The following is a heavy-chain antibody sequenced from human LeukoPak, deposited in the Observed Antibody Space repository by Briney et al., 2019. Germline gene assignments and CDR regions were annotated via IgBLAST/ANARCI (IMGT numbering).Heavy chain of an antibody. CDR2: IHYTEHS. CDR1: RDSIITYF. V-gene: IGHV4-59*01. CDR3: ARDPRLEQVHAFDV. J-gene: IGHJ3*01. D-gene: IGHD1/OR15-1a*01. Sequence: SETLFLACSIPRDSIITYFWTSIRQPPGKGLEWIAYIHYTEHSNYNPSLKSRVTLSVDTSKNQVSLMLTAATDLNKWVYYCARDPRLEQVHAFDVWGQGTMVTVSS.